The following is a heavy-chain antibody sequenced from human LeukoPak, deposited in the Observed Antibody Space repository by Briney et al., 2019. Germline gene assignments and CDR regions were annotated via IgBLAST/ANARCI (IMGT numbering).Heavy chain of an antibody. CDR2: INDSGST. J-gene: IGHJ4*02. V-gene: IGHV4-34*01. CDR3: ARGRLTADTFFYDTNGYYYFDS. Sequence: SETLSLTCAVYGGSLSAYYWSWIRQPPGKALEWIGEINDSGSTNHGPSLKSRVTISVDTSKKQFSLKLSSVTAADTAVYYCARGRLTADTFFYDTNGYYYFDSWGQGSLATVSS. CDR1: GGSLSAYY. D-gene: IGHD3-22*01.